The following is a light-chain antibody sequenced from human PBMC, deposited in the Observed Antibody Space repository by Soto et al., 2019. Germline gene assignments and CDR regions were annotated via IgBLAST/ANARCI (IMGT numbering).Light chain of an antibody. Sequence: EIVMIQSPATLSVSPGERATLSCRASQSVSSNYLAWYQQKPGQAPRLLIYGASTRASGIPDRFSGSGSGTDFTLTISRLEPEDSAVYYCQQYGSSPTWTFGQGTKVDIK. CDR1: QSVSSNY. CDR3: QQYGSSPTWT. CDR2: GAS. V-gene: IGKV3-20*01. J-gene: IGKJ1*01.